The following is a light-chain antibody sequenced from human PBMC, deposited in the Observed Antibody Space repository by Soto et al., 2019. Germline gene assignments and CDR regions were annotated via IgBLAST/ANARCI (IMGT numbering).Light chain of an antibody. V-gene: IGKV3-15*01. Sequence: EIVMTQSPATLSVSPGERVTLSCRASQSGSRFLAWYQQRPGQAPRLLIYDTSTRANGVPARFSGSGSGTEFSLTISSLQSEDFAVHCCQQYDNWPPCTFGQGTKLEVK. CDR3: QQYDNWPPCT. J-gene: IGKJ2*02. CDR1: QSGSRF. CDR2: DTS.